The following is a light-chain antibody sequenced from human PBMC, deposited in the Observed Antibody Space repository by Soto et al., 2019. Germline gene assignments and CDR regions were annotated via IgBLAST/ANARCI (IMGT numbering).Light chain of an antibody. J-gene: IGLJ1*01. V-gene: IGLV2-14*03. CDR1: SSDVGGYNY. CDR3: SSYTSIGTRV. Sequence: QSALTQPASVSGSPGQSITIYCTVTSSDVGGYNYVSWYQQHPGKAPKLMIYDFNSRPSGVSNRFSGSKSGNTASLTISGLQAEDDADYYCSSYTSIGTRVFGAGTKMTVL. CDR2: DFN.